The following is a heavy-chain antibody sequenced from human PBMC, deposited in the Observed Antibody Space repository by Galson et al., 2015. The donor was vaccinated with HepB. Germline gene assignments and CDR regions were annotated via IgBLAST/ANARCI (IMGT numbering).Heavy chain of an antibody. CDR2: ISRSGRTI. CDR1: GFTFSSYV. V-gene: IGHV3-48*03. D-gene: IGHD3-22*01. CDR3: ARGEWYFSDSSGYSPRSAFDI. J-gene: IGHJ3*02. Sequence: SLRLSCAASGFTFSSYVLNRVRQAPGKGLEWVSYISRSGRTIYYADSVKGRFTISRDNAKNSLSLQMNSLRAVDTAVYYCARGEWYFSDSSGYSPRSAFDIGGHGTMVTVSS.